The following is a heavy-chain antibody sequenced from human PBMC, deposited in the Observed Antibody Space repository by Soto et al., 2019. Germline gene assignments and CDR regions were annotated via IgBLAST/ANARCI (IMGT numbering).Heavy chain of an antibody. CDR3: ARWRYVYSFDY. CDR1: GGSISRYY. D-gene: IGHD5-18*01. J-gene: IGHJ4*02. V-gene: IGHV4-59*01. Sequence: QVQLQESGPGLVKPSETLSLTCTVSGGSISRYYWSWIRQPPGKGLEWIGYIYYSGSTNYNPSLKSRVTISVDTSKNQFSLKLSSVTAADTAVYYCARWRYVYSFDYWGQGTLVTVSS. CDR2: IYYSGST.